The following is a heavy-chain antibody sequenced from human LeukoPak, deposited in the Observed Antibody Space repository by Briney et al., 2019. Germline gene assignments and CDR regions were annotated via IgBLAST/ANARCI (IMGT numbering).Heavy chain of an antibody. CDR1: GGSISSSSYY. CDR2: IYYSGST. CDR3: ARDRYCSGGSCYSPPDY. J-gene: IGHJ4*02. D-gene: IGHD2-15*01. Sequence: SETLSLTCTVSGGSISSSSYYWGWIRQPPGKGLEWIGSIYYSGSTYYNPSLKSRVTISVDTSKNQFSLKLSSVTAADTAVYYCARDRYCSGGSCYSPPDYWGQGTLVTVSS. V-gene: IGHV4-39*07.